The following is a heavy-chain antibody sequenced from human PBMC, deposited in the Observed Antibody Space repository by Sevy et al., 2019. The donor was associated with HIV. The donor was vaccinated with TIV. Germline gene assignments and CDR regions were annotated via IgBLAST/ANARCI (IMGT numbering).Heavy chain of an antibody. CDR3: TRGLSDYGDLFFDY. D-gene: IGHD4-17*01. CDR2: IKQDGGDK. CDR1: GFTFSTYW. J-gene: IGHJ4*02. Sequence: GGSLRLSCGASGFTFSTYWMNWVRQAPGKGLEWVANIKQDGGDKNHVDSVKGRFTTSRDNAKNSVYLQMDSLTAEDTAIYYCTRGLSDYGDLFFDYWGQGTLVTVSS. V-gene: IGHV3-7*01.